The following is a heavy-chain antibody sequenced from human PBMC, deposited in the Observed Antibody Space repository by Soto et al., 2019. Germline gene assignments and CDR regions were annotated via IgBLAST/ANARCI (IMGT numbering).Heavy chain of an antibody. CDR3: ARGRDGYNYPAAFDI. D-gene: IGHD5-12*01. V-gene: IGHV3-33*01. J-gene: IGHJ3*02. Sequence: QVQLVESGGGVVQPGRSLRLSCAASGFTFSSYGMHWVRQAPGKGLEWVAVIWYDGSNKYYADSVKGRFTISRDNSKNTLYLQMISLRAEDTAVYYCARGRDGYNYPAAFDIWGQGTMVTVSS. CDR2: IWYDGSNK. CDR1: GFTFSSYG.